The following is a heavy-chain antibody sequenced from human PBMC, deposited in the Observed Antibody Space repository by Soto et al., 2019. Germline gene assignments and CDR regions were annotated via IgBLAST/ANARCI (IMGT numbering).Heavy chain of an antibody. V-gene: IGHV3-11*01. CDR1: GFTFSDYY. Sequence: QVQLVESGGGLVKPGGSLRLSCEASGFTFSDYYMSWIRQVPGKGLERVSYISIGGTHIYYADSVQGRFTISRDNAHNSMYLHMTSLPAEDTAFYYCVRGPEELVYYKSIDVWGQGTTVTFS. D-gene: IGHD3-10*01. CDR3: VRGPEELVYYKSIDV. J-gene: IGHJ6*02. CDR2: ISIGGTHI.